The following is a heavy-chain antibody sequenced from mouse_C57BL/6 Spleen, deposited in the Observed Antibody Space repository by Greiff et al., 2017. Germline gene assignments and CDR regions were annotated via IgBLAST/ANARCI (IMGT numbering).Heavy chain of an antibody. CDR1: GYTFTDYY. J-gene: IGHJ1*03. V-gene: IGHV1-26*01. D-gene: IGHD1-1*01. CDR3: ARTGVTTVVANWYYDG. CDR2: INPNNGGT. Sequence: EVQLQQSGPELVKPGASVKISCKASGYTFTDYYMNWVKQSHGKSLEWIGDINPNNGGTSYNQKFKGKATLTVDKSSSTAYMQLRSLTSEDAAVYDWARTGVTTVVANWYYDGWSTGSTVTGAS.